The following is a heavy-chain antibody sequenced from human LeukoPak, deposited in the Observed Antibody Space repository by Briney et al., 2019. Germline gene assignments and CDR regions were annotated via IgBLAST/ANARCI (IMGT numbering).Heavy chain of an antibody. CDR3: ARTPGTTSC. D-gene: IGHD4-17*01. J-gene: IGHJ4*02. Sequence: GASVKVSCEASGYSFTGYYMHWVRQAPGQGLEWMGWINPNSGGTNYAQKFQDRVSMTTDTSTSTAYMELTSLTYDDTAMYFCARTPGTTSCWGQGTLVTVSS. CDR1: GYSFTGYY. CDR2: INPNSGGT. V-gene: IGHV1-2*02.